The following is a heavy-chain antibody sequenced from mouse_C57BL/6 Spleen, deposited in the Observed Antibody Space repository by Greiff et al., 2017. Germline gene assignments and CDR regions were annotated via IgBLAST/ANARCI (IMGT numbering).Heavy chain of an antibody. Sequence: EVHLVESGGGLVKPGGSLKLSCAASGFTFSDYGMHWVRQAPEKGLEWVAYISSGSSTIYYADTVKGRFTISRDNAKNTLFLQMTSLRSEDTATYDCARHYYGSRYFFDYWGKGTTLTVSS. D-gene: IGHD1-1*01. CDR3: ARHYYGSRYFFDY. CDR1: GFTFSDYG. CDR2: ISSGSSTI. J-gene: IGHJ2*01. V-gene: IGHV5-17*01.